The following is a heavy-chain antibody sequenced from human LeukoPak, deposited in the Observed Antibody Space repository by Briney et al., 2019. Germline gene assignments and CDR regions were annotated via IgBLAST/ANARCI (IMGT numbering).Heavy chain of an antibody. CDR2: IYPGDSDT. V-gene: IGHV5-51*01. D-gene: IGHD3-22*01. J-gene: IGHJ3*02. CDR1: GYSFTSYW. Sequence: ESLKISCKGSGYSFTSYWIGWVRQMPGKGLEWMGIIYPGDSDTRYSPSFQGQVTISADKSISTAYLQWSSLKASDTAMYYCARRFYYDSSGYYRGRPGDAFDIWGQGTMVTVSS. CDR3: ARRFYYDSSGYYRGRPGDAFDI.